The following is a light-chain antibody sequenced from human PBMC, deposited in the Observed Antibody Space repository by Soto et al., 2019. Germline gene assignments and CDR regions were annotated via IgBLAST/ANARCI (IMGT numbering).Light chain of an antibody. CDR2: DTS. V-gene: IGKV3-15*01. J-gene: IGKJ4*01. CDR1: QGIGDT. CDR3: QPYNNSQLT. Sequence: EVVMRQYPATLSVSPGGGATLSCRASQGIGDTLAWYQHKPGQTPRLLIYDTSTRATGVPTRFSGSRSGAEFTLTINSLQSEDFAVYYCQPYNNSQLTFGGGTKVDIK.